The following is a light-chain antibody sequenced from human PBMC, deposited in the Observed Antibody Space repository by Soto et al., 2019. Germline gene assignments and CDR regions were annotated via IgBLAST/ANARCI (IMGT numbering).Light chain of an antibody. CDR1: QSVLYSSNNKNY. CDR2: WAY. J-gene: IGKJ5*01. Sequence: DIVMTQSPDSLAVSLGERATINCKSSQSVLYSSNNKNYLAWYQQIPGQPPKLLIYWAYTRESGVPDRFSGSGSGTDFTLTISSLQAEDVAVYYCQQYYSTPITFGQGTRLEIK. CDR3: QQYYSTPIT. V-gene: IGKV4-1*01.